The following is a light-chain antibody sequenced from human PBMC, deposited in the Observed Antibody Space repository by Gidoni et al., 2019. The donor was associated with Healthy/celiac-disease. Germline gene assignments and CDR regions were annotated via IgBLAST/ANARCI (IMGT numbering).Light chain of an antibody. V-gene: IGKV3-20*01. Sequence: EIVLTQSPGTLSLSPGERATLSCRASQSVSSSYLAWYQQKPGQAPRLLIYGASSRATGIPDRFCGSGSGTDFTLTISRLEPEDFAVYYCQQYGSSPPNTFGPGTKVDIK. CDR3: QQYGSSPPNT. CDR2: GAS. CDR1: QSVSSSY. J-gene: IGKJ3*01.